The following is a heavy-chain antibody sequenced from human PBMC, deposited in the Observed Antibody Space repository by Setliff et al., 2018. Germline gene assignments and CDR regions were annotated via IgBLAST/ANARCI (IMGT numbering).Heavy chain of an antibody. CDR1: GDSISSRRSY. CDR2: IYTSWST. Sequence: PSETLSLTCTVSGDSISSRRSYWGWFRQPAGKGLEWIGQIYTSWSTNYNPSLKSRVTISLDTSKNQFSLSLSSVTAADTAAYYCARMSGFQYMDVWGKGTTVTVSS. CDR3: ARMSGFQYMDV. J-gene: IGHJ6*03. V-gene: IGHV4-61*09. D-gene: IGHD3-3*01.